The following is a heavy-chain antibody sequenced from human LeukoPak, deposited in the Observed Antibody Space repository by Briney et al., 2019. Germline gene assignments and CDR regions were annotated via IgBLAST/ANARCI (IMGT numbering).Heavy chain of an antibody. CDR1: GYTFTSYG. CDR2: ISAYNGNT. V-gene: IGHV1-18*01. D-gene: IGHD6-13*01. Sequence: ASVKVSCKASGYTFTSYGISRVRQAPGQGLEWMGWISAYNGNTNYAQKLQGRVTMTTDTSTSTAYMELRSLRSDDTAVYYCARDSPYHLREQLVRLAYWGQGTLVTVSS. CDR3: ARDSPYHLREQLVRLAY. J-gene: IGHJ4*02.